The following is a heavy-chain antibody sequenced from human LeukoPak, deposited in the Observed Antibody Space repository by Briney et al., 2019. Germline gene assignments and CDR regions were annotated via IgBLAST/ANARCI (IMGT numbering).Heavy chain of an antibody. D-gene: IGHD6-19*01. J-gene: IGHJ4*02. CDR3: ARAKYSSGWYNPAGY. CDR2: IWYDGSNK. CDR1: GFTFSSYG. Sequence: PGGSLRLSCAASGFTFSSYGMHWVRQAPGKGLEWVAVIWYDGSNKYYADSVKGRFTISRDNSKNTLYLQMNSLRAEDTAVYYCARAKYSSGWYNPAGYWGQGTLVTVSS. V-gene: IGHV3-33*01.